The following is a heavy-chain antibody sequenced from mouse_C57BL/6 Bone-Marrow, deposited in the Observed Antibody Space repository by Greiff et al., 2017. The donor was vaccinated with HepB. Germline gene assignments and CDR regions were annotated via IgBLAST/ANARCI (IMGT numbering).Heavy chain of an antibody. J-gene: IGHJ1*03. V-gene: IGHV5-17*01. Sequence: EVQGVESGGGLVKPGGSLKLSCAASGFTFSDYGMHWVRQAPEKGLEWVAYISSGSSTIYYADTVKGRFTISRDNAKNTLFLQMTSLRSEDTAMYYCAREWAVVASYWYFDVWGTGTTVTVSS. CDR3: AREWAVVASYWYFDV. CDR2: ISSGSSTI. D-gene: IGHD1-1*01. CDR1: GFTFSDYG.